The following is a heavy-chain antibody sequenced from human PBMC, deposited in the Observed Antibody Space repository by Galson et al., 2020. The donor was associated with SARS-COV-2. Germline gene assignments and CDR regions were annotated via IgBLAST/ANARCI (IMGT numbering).Heavy chain of an antibody. J-gene: IGHJ6*02. V-gene: IGHV1-69*13. D-gene: IGHD3-22*01. CDR3: ARDLWKYYYDSSGPPKDYYYYGMDV. Sequence: SVKVSCKASGGTFSSYAISWVRQAPGQGLEWMGGIIPIFGTANYAQKFQGRVTITADESTSTAYMELSSLRSEDTAVYYCARDLWKYYYDSSGPPKDYYYYGMDVWGQGTTVTVSS. CDR1: GGTFSSYA. CDR2: IIPIFGTA.